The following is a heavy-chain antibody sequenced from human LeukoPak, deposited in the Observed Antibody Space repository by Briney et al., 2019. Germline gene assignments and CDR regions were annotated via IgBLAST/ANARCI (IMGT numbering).Heavy chain of an antibody. CDR3: ARGVEGSGWPENFDY. V-gene: IGHV4-39*01. Sequence: SETLSLTCTVSGGSISSSSYYWGWIRQPPGKGLEWIGSIYYSGSTYYNPSLKSRVTISVDTSKNQFSLKLSSVTAADTAVYYCARGVEGSGWPENFDYWGQGTLVTVSS. CDR1: GGSISSSSYY. J-gene: IGHJ4*02. CDR2: IYYSGST. D-gene: IGHD6-19*01.